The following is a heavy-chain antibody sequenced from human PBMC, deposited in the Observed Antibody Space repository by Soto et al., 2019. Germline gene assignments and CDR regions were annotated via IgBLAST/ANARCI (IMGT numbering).Heavy chain of an antibody. CDR1: GYTFTSYG. D-gene: IGHD3-16*01. V-gene: IGHV1-18*04. Sequence: GASVKVSCKASGYTFTSYGISWVRQAPGQGLEWMGWISAYNGNTNYAQKLQGRVTMTTDTSTSTAYMELRSLRSDDTAVYYCAREFQYDYVWGSAQTSYFFDYWGQGTLVTFSS. J-gene: IGHJ4*02. CDR2: ISAYNGNT. CDR3: AREFQYDYVWGSAQTSYFFDY.